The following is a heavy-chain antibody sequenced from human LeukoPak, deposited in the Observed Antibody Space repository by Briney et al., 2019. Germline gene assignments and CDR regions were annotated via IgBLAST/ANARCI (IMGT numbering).Heavy chain of an antibody. CDR1: GFTFSNYA. D-gene: IGHD4-17*01. CDR3: GRDPNGDYVGAFDF. V-gene: IGHV3-23*01. Sequence: GGSVRLSYEASGFTFSNYAMTWVRQAPGKGLEWVSSIRGSGASSFYADSVKGRFAMSRDNSKSTLYLQMNSLRVGDTAVYYCGRDPNGDYVGAFDFGGQGTLVTISS. CDR2: IRGSGASS. J-gene: IGHJ3*01.